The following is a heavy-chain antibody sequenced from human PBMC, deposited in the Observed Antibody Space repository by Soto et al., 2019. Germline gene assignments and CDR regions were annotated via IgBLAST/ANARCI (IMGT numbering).Heavy chain of an antibody. CDR2: IYYAGST. Sequence: PSETLSLTCTVCGGSMISYYWSWIRQPPGRGLEWIGFIYYAGSTKYNPSLNSRVTISVDTSKNQFSLRLNSVTAADTAMYYCARLEYSSTWRHWFDPWRQGTLVT. J-gene: IGHJ5*02. D-gene: IGHD6-6*01. V-gene: IGHV4-59*08. CDR3: ARLEYSSTWRHWFDP. CDR1: GGSMISYY.